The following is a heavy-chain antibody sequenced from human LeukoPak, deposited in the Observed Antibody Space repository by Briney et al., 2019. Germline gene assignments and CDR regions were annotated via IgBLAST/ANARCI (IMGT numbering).Heavy chain of an antibody. CDR1: GGSFSGYY. D-gene: IGHD3-16*02. CDR2: INHSGST. Sequence: SETLSLTCAVYGGSFSGYYWSWIRQPPGKGLEWIGEINHSGSTNYNPSLKSRVTISVDTSKNQFSLKLSSVTAADTAVCYCARGFRVGGVIADYWGKGTLVTVS. V-gene: IGHV4-34*01. J-gene: IGHJ4*02. CDR3: ARGFRVGGVIADY.